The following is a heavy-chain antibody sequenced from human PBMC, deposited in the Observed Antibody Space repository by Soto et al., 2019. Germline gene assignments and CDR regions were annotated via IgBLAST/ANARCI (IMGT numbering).Heavy chain of an antibody. Sequence: QLQLQESGPGLVKPSETLSLTCTVSGGSIAGRGYYWGWIRQPPGKGLEWIGSISYSGTTHYNPSLKSRVTISVDTSKNQLSLNLSSVTAADTAVYYCARQRVLWSGFPSYFDYWGQGTLVTVSS. D-gene: IGHD3-3*01. CDR3: ARQRVLWSGFPSYFDY. V-gene: IGHV4-39*01. J-gene: IGHJ4*02. CDR2: ISYSGTT. CDR1: GGSIAGRGYY.